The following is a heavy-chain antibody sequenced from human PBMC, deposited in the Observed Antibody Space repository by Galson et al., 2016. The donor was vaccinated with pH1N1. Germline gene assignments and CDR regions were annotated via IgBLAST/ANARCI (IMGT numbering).Heavy chain of an antibody. CDR3: ARAGYGDYVGYFDY. V-gene: IGHV1-18*01. Sequence: SVKVSCKASGYTFSIYGVTWVRQAPGQGLEWMGWISAYSGATDYAQKFQGGTVIMTTDTSTSTAYMELRSLRSDDTAVYYCARAGYGDYVGYFDYWGQGTLVTVSS. CDR1: GYTFSIYG. J-gene: IGHJ4*02. CDR2: ISAYSGAT. D-gene: IGHD4-17*01.